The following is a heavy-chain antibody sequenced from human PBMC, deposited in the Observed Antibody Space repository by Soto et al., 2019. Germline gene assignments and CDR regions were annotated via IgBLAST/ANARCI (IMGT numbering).Heavy chain of an antibody. D-gene: IGHD5-18*01. Sequence: EVQLVESGGGLVKPGGSLRLSCAASGFTFSNAWMSWVRQAPGKGLEWVGRIKRKTDGGKTDYAAPVKGSFTISRDESKDTLYLQMNSLKTEDTAVYYCTAAMEGAFDIWGQGPMVTVSS. CDR2: IKRKTDGGKT. CDR3: TAAMEGAFDI. V-gene: IGHV3-15*01. J-gene: IGHJ3*02. CDR1: GFTFSNAW.